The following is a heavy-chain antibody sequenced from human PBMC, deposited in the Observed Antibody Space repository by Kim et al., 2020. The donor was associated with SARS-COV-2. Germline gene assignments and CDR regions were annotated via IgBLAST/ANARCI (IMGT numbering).Heavy chain of an antibody. V-gene: IGHV2-70*11. CDR1: GFSLSSRGMC. Sequence: SGPTLVKPTQTLTLTCTFSGFSLSSRGMCVSWIRQPPGKALEWLARIDLDDDKYYSTSLKTRLTISKDTAKNQVVLTMTNMDPVDTATYFCARIQCYCTRTCCQAAYFDPWGQGTLVTVSS. J-gene: IGHJ4*02. CDR3: ARIQCYCTRTCCQAAYFDP. D-gene: IGHD2-2*01. CDR2: IDLDDDK.